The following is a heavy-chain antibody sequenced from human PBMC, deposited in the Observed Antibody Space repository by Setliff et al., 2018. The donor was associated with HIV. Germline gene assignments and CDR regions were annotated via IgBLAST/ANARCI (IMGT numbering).Heavy chain of an antibody. V-gene: IGHV4-61*02. D-gene: IGHD2-15*01. Sequence: SETLSLTCTVSGDSISRGPYYWSWIRQSAGRGLEWIGRIYSNGRTTHNPSLKSRVTISRDTSKNQFSLKLRSVTAADTAVYFCARDMVVGESHYYFDYWGQGTQVTVS. CDR3: ARDMVVGESHYYFDY. CDR1: GDSISRGPYY. J-gene: IGHJ4*02. CDR2: IYSNGRT.